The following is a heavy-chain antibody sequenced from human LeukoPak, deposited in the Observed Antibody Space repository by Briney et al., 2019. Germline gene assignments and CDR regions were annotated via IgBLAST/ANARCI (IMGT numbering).Heavy chain of an antibody. J-gene: IGHJ4*02. D-gene: IGHD5-12*01. CDR2: NYTSGST. CDR3: ARVAGDGYDNFDC. CDR1: GGSIRSYY. Sequence: PSETLSLTCTVSGGSIRSYYCRWLRQPAAKGLEWIGRNYTSGSTNYNPSLKSRVTMSVDTSKNQFSLKLSSVTAADTAVYYCARVAGDGYDNFDCWGEGTLVTVSS. V-gene: IGHV4-4*07.